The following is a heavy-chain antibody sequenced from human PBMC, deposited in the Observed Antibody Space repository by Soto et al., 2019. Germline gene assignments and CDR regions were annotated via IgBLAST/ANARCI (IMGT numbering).Heavy chain of an antibody. CDR1: GFTFSNAW. J-gene: IGHJ4*02. CDR3: TTPYPGTTLGLDY. D-gene: IGHD1-7*01. Sequence: PGGSLRLSCAASGFTFSNAWMSWVRQAPGKGLEWVGRIKSKTDGGTTDYAAPVKGRFTISRDDSKNTLYLQMNSLKTEDTAVYYCTTPYPGTTLGLDYWGQGTLVTVSS. CDR2: IKSKTDGGTT. V-gene: IGHV3-15*01.